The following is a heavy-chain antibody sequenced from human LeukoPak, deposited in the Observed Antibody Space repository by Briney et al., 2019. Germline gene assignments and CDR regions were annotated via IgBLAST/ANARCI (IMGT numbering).Heavy chain of an antibody. CDR3: ARADPYYDTSGYYLFDY. V-gene: IGHV3-30-3*01. CDR1: GFTFSSYA. Sequence: TGGSLRLSCAASGFTFSSYAMSWVRQAPGKGLEWVAVISYDGVSEYYADSVRGRFTISRDNSKNSLYLQMNSLRAEDTAVYYCARADPYYDTSGYYLFDYWGQGTLVTVSS. D-gene: IGHD3-22*01. J-gene: IGHJ4*02. CDR2: ISYDGVSE.